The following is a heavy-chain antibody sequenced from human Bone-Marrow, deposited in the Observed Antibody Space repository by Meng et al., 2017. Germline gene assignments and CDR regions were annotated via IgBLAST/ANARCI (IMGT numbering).Heavy chain of an antibody. J-gene: IGHJ4*02. V-gene: IGHV3-30*01. D-gene: IGHD3-22*01. CDR3: ARAYYFESSSYSFLGSYYLDY. CDR1: GFTFSSYT. CDR2: ISYDGNNK. Sequence: GGSLRLSCAVSGFTFSSYTMHWVRQAPGKGLEWVAIISYDGNNKYYGDSVKGRFTISRVNSNNTLYLQVKSLRPEDTAVYYCARAYYFESSSYSFLGSYYLDYWGQGTPVTVSS.